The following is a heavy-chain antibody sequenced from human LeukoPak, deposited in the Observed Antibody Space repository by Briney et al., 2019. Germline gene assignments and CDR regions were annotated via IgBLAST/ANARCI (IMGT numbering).Heavy chain of an antibody. CDR1: GASFSDYD. V-gene: IGHV4-34*01. CDR2: VYQDGRT. Sequence: SETLSLTCAVYGASFSDYDWTWIRQSPGMGLEWIGEVYQDGRTLCNPSLQSRVTISRDTSKNQVALKVRSVTAADTAIYYCAKGPLTLFLSPSQRRFDTWFDPWGHGTLVIVSS. CDR3: AKGPLTLFLSPSQRRFDTWFDP. D-gene: IGHD2-2*01. J-gene: IGHJ5*02.